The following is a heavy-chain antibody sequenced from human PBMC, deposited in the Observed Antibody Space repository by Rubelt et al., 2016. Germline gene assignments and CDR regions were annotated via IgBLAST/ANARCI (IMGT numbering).Heavy chain of an antibody. CDR3: TTDLYCSSARCYGGVFSY. J-gene: IGHJ4*02. CDR2: ITATSVGATT. Sequence: GKGLEWVGRITATSVGATTDYAAPVNSRFTIPRDDSRSTMYLQMNYLKSEDTATYYCTTDLYCSSARCYGGVFSYWGQGALVTVSS. V-gene: IGHV3-15*07. D-gene: IGHD2-2*01.